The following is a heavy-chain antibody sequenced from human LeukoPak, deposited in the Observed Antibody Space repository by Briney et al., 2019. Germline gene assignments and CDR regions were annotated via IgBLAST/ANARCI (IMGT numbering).Heavy chain of an antibody. Sequence: SETLSLTCTVSGGSISSYYWSWIRQPAGKGLEWIGRIYTSGSTNYNPSLKSRVTISVDTSKNQFSLKLSSVTAADTAVYYCARGLYDFWSGLTYYYYGMDVWGQGTTVTVSS. V-gene: IGHV4-4*07. CDR1: GGSISSYY. CDR3: ARGLYDFWSGLTYYYYGMDV. D-gene: IGHD3-3*01. CDR2: IYTSGST. J-gene: IGHJ6*02.